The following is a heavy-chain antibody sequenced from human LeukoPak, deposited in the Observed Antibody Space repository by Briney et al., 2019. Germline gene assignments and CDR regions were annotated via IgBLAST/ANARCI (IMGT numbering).Heavy chain of an antibody. D-gene: IGHD3-22*01. CDR1: GGSISSYY. CDR3: ARVSGYYGPFDY. Sequence: SETLSLTCTVSGGSISSYYWSWIRQPPGKGLEWIGYIYYSGSTNYNPSLKSRVTISVDTSKNQFSLKLSSVTAADTAVYYCARVSGYYGPFDYWGQGTLVTVSS. V-gene: IGHV4-59*01. J-gene: IGHJ4*02. CDR2: IYYSGST.